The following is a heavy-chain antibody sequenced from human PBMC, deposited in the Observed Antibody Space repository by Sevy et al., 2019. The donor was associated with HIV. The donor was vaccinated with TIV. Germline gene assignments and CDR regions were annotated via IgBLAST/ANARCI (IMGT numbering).Heavy chain of an antibody. Sequence: GGSLRLSCAASGFTFSHAWMSWVRQASGKGLEWGGRLKSKPDGGTTDYAAPVKGRFTISRDDSKNTLFLQMNSLKTEDTAVYYCSTDPIIVLLVTDGMDVWGQGTTVIVSS. CDR3: STDPIIVLLVTDGMDV. V-gene: IGHV3-15*01. CDR1: GFTFSHAW. J-gene: IGHJ6*02. CDR2: LKSKPDGGTT. D-gene: IGHD2-8*02.